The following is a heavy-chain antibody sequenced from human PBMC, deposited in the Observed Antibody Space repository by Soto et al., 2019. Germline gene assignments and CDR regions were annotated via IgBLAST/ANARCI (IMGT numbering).Heavy chain of an antibody. CDR3: ARGLDYYGSGKQAFDI. J-gene: IGHJ3*02. CDR1: GGTFSSYA. D-gene: IGHD3-10*01. CDR2: IIPIFGTA. Sequence: GASVKVSCKASGGTFSSYAISWVRQAPGQGLEWMGGIIPIFGTANYAQKIQGRVTITADESTSTAYMELSSLRSEDTAFYYCARGLDYYGSGKQAFDIWGQGTMVTVSS. V-gene: IGHV1-69*13.